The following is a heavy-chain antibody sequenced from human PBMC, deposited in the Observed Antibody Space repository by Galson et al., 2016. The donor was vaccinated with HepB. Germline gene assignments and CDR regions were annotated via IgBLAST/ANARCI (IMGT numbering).Heavy chain of an antibody. V-gene: IGHV3-30*03. J-gene: IGHJ4*02. CDR1: GFTFSNRG. D-gene: IGHD2/OR15-2a*01. CDR2: DSVHGGGK. CDR3: ARRHEYCPPVGCSVDY. Sequence: SLRLSCAASGFTFSNRGMHWVRQAPGKGLEWVAADSVHGGGKFYADSVKGRFIISRDNSNNMLFLQMSSLTEDDTAVYYCARRHEYCPPVGCSVDYWGQGTLVSVSS.